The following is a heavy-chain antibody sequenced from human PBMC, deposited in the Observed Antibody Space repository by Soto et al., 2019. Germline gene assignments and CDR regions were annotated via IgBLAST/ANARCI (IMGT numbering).Heavy chain of an antibody. CDR2: IWYDGSNK. CDR1: GFTFSSYG. CDR3: ARDTVAGTLYYFDY. D-gene: IGHD6-19*01. J-gene: IGHJ4*02. Sequence: SLRLSCAASGFTFSSYGMHWVRQAPGKGLEWVAVIWYDGSNKYYADSVKGRFTISRDNSKNTLYLQMNSLRAEDTAVYYCARDTVAGTLYYFDYWGQGTLVTVSS. V-gene: IGHV3-33*01.